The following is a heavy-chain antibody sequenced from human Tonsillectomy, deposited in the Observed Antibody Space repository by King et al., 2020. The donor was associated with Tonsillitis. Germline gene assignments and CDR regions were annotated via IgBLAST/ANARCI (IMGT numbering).Heavy chain of an antibody. CDR1: GFSLTTSGMR. Sequence: VTLQESGPALVKPTQTLTLTCTVSGFSLTTSGMRVNWIRQPPGKALEWLARIDWDDDKFYHTSLKTRLTISKDTSKNQVVLTMTNMDPVDTATYYCARIPTGSSGYYYFDYWGQGTLVTVSS. D-gene: IGHD6-19*01. CDR2: IDWDDDK. V-gene: IGHV2-70*04. CDR3: ARIPTGSSGYYYFDY. J-gene: IGHJ4*02.